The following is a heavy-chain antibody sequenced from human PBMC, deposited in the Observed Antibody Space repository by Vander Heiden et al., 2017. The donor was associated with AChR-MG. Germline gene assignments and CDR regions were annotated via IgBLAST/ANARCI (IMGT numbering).Heavy chain of an antibody. CDR2: INAGNGNT. V-gene: IGHV1-3*01. D-gene: IGHD3-16*01. J-gene: IGHJ3*02. CDR1: GYTFTSYA. CDR3: ARVGGTANQAFDI. Sequence: QVQLVQSGAEVKKPGASVTVSCKASGYTFTSYAMHWGRQAPGQRLEWMGWINAGNGNTKYSQKFQGRVTITRDTSASTAYMELSSLRSEDTAVYYCARVGGTANQAFDIWGQGTMVTVSS.